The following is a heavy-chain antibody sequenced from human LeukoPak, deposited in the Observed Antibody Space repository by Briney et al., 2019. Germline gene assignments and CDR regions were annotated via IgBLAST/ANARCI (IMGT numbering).Heavy chain of an antibody. CDR1: GFTFSTYA. V-gene: IGHV3-23*01. CDR2: ISGSGGST. D-gene: IGHD5-18*01. CDR3: AVRGWIQLWLPSY. Sequence: GGSLRLSCAASGFTFSTYAMSWVRQAPGKGLEWVSAISGSGGSTYYADSVKGRFTISRDNSKNTLYLQMNSLRAEDTAVYYCAVRGWIQLWLPSYWGQGTLVTVSS. J-gene: IGHJ4*02.